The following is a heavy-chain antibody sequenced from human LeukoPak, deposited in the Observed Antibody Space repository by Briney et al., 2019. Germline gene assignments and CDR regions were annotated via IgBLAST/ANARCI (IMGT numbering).Heavy chain of an antibody. Sequence: GGSLRLSCAASGSSFSNACMTWVRQAPGRGLEWVARIKSKTAGGTTDYAAPVKGRFTISRDDSIHTLYLQMDSLETEDTAVYYCTTPPDWGQGTLVTVSS. CDR2: IKSKTAGGTT. CDR3: TTPPD. V-gene: IGHV3-15*01. CDR1: GSSFSNAC. J-gene: IGHJ4*02.